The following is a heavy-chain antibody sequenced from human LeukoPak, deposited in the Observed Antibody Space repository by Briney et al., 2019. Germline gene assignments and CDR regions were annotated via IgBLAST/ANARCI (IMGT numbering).Heavy chain of an antibody. Sequence: GASVKVSCKASGYTFTDYYIHWVRQAPGQGLEWMGWISPNSGGTNYAQKLQGRVTMTTDTSTSTAYMELRSLRSDDTAVYHCARDPITIFGVALNWFDPWGQGTLVTVSS. J-gene: IGHJ5*02. CDR1: GYTFTDYY. D-gene: IGHD3-3*01. V-gene: IGHV1-2*02. CDR2: ISPNSGGT. CDR3: ARDPITIFGVALNWFDP.